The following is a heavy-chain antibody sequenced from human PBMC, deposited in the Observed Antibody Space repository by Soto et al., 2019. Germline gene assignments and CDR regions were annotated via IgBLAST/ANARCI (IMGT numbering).Heavy chain of an antibody. CDR1: GYNFTSHY. D-gene: IGHD3-22*01. V-gene: IGHV1-46*01. CDR2: IYPRGGTT. Sequence: ASVKVSCKASGYNFTSHYMHWVRQAPGQGLESMGIIYPRGGTTIYAQKFQGRVTMTRDTSTHTFYMELSSLRSEDTAMYYCARVGYSSTGTTFHYHGLDVWGQGTTVIVSS. CDR3: ARVGYSSTGTTFHYHGLDV. J-gene: IGHJ6*02.